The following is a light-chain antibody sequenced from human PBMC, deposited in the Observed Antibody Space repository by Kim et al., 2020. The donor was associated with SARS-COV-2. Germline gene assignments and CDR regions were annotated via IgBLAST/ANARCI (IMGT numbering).Light chain of an antibody. CDR3: QAWDSSIVV. Sequence: SYELTQPPSVSVSPGQTASITCSGDKLGDKYACWYQQKPGQSPVLVIYQDSKRPSGIPERFSGSNSGHTATLTISGTQAMDEADYYCQAWDSSIVVFGGG. CDR2: QDS. CDR1: KLGDKY. J-gene: IGLJ2*01. V-gene: IGLV3-1*01.